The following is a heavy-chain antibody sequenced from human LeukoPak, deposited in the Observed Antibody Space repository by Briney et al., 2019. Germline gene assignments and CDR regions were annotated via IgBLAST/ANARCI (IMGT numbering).Heavy chain of an antibody. D-gene: IGHD2/OR15-2a*01. Sequence: GGSLRLSCAASGFTFSSYAMSWVRQAPGKGLEWVSAISGSGGSTYYADSVKGRFTISRDNSKNTLSLQMNSLRADDTAVYYYAKDHKSGIFQSTNYYYGMDVWGQGTTVTVSS. CDR3: AKDHKSGIFQSTNYYYGMDV. CDR1: GFTFSSYA. J-gene: IGHJ6*02. CDR2: ISGSGGST. V-gene: IGHV3-23*01.